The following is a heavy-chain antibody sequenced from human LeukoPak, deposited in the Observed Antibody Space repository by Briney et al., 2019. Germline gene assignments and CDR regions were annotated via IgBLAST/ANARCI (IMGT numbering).Heavy chain of an antibody. CDR3: AREIAAASNLPNWFDP. J-gene: IGHJ5*02. D-gene: IGHD6-13*01. Sequence: ASVKVSCKASGYTFTSYDINWVRQATGQGLEWMGWMNPNSGNTGYAQKFQGRVTMTRNTSISTAYMELSSLRSEDTAVYYCAREIAAASNLPNWFDPWGQGTLVTVSS. CDR2: MNPNSGNT. CDR1: GYTFTSYD. V-gene: IGHV1-8*01.